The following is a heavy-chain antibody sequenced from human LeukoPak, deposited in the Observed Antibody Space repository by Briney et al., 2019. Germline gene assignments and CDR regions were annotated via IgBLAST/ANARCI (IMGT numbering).Heavy chain of an antibody. Sequence: ASVTVSCKASGYTFTSYGISWVRQAPGQGLEWMGWISAYNGNTNYAQKLQGRVTMTTDTSTSTAYMELRSLRSDDTAAYYCARRDAEVRYSYGSFDYWGQGTLVTVSS. CDR3: ARRDAEVRYSYGSFDY. D-gene: IGHD5-18*01. J-gene: IGHJ4*02. CDR2: ISAYNGNT. V-gene: IGHV1-18*01. CDR1: GYTFTSYG.